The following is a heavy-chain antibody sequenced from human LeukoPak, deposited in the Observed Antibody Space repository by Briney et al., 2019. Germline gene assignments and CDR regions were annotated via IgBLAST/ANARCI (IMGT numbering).Heavy chain of an antibody. CDR3: ARGWSRDY. J-gene: IGHJ4*02. CDR2: IWYDGSND. CDR1: GFTFSQYA. Sequence: GGSLRLSCAASGFTFSQYAMHWVRQAPGKGLEWVAAIWYDGSNDYYADSVKGRFTISRDNVKDSLSLQMNSLRVEDTAVYFCARGWSRDYWGQGTLVTVSS. V-gene: IGHV3-33*01.